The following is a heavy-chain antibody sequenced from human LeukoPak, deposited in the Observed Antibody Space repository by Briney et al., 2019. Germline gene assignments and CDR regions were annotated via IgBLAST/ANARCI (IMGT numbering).Heavy chain of an antibody. D-gene: IGHD3-22*01. CDR1: GGSFSGYY. CDR3: ARGAPYYYDSSGYYFLDY. Sequence: KPSETLSLTCAVYGGSFSGYYWSWIRQPPGKGLEWIGEINHSGSTNYNPSLKSRVTISVDTSKNQFSLKLSSVTAADTAVYYCARGAPYYYDSSGYYFLDYWGQGTLVTVSS. CDR2: INHSGST. J-gene: IGHJ4*02. V-gene: IGHV4-34*01.